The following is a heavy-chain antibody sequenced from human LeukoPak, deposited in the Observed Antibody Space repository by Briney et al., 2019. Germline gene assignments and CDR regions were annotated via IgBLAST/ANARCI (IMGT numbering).Heavy chain of an antibody. CDR2: IESRTDSGTT. V-gene: IGHV3-15*04. CDR3: TRDEGDDYFDN. J-gene: IGHJ4*02. D-gene: IGHD3-16*01. CDR1: GFPFSDAW. Sequence: GGSLRLSCAASGFPFSDAWMSWVRQAPGKGLEWVGRIESRTDSGTTEYAAPVKGRFTISRDDSKNTLYLQMNSLKTEDTAVYYCTRDEGDDYFDNWGQGTLVTVFS.